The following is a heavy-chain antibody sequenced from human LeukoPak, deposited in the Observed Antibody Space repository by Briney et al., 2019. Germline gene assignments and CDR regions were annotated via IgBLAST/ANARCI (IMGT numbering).Heavy chain of an antibody. CDR2: INGSGGST. D-gene: IGHD3-22*01. Sequence: GGSLRLSCAASGSTFSSYAVSWVRQAPGKGLEWVSAINGSGGSTYYADSVKGRFTISRDNSKNTLYLQMNSLRAEDTAVYYCAKPYYYDSSGLDYWGQGTLVTVSS. CDR3: AKPYYYDSSGLDY. J-gene: IGHJ4*02. CDR1: GSTFSSYA. V-gene: IGHV3-23*01.